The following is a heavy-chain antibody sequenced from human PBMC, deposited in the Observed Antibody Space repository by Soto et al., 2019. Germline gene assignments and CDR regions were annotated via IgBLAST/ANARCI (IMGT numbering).Heavy chain of an antibody. J-gene: IGHJ4*02. CDR1: GFTFSGYA. CDR2: ISYDGSKT. V-gene: IGHV3-30-3*01. CDR3: ATENKNWELLY. Sequence: QVQLVESGGGVVQPGRSLRLSCAASGFTFSGYAMHWVRQAPGKGLEWVAVISYDGSKTYNADSVKGRFTISRDNSKNTLYLQMNSLRAEDTAVYYCATENKNWELLYWGQGTLVTVSS. D-gene: IGHD1-26*01.